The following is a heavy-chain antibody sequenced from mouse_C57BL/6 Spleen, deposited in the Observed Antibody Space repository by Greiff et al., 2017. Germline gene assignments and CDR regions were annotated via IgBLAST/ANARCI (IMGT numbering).Heavy chain of an antibody. D-gene: IGHD2-5*01. Sequence: QVQLQQPGAELVKPGASVKVSCKASGYTFTSYWMHWVKQRPGQGLEWIGRIHPSDSGTNYNQKFKGKATLTVENSSSRAYLKMSSLTSEDAAVYYCARSGYSKPWFAYWGQGTLVTVSA. CDR2: IHPSDSGT. J-gene: IGHJ3*01. CDR3: ARSGYSKPWFAY. V-gene: IGHV1-74*01. CDR1: GYTFTSYW.